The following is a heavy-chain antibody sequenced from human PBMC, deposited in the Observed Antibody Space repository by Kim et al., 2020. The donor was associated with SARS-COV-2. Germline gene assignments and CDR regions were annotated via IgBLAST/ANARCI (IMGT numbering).Heavy chain of an antibody. V-gene: IGHV2-70*11. D-gene: IGHD3-16*01. J-gene: IGHJ3*02. CDR1: GFSLSTSGMC. Sequence: SGPTLVNPTQTLTLTCTFSGFSLSTSGMCVSWIRQPPGKALEWLARIDWDDDKYYSTSLKTRLTISKDTAKNQVVLTMTNMDPVDTATYYCARMHAGLVAFDIWGQGKMVTVSS. CDR3: ARMHAGLVAFDI. CDR2: IDWDDDK.